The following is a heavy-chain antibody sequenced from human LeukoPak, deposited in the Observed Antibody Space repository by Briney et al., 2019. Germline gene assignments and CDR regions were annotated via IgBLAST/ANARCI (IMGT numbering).Heavy chain of an antibody. D-gene: IGHD3-22*01. CDR1: GFTFSSYG. J-gene: IGHJ4*02. V-gene: IGHV3-30*18. CDR3: AKGWFNMIVVAYFDY. CDR2: ISYDGRNK. Sequence: QAGGSLRLSCAASGFTFSSYGMHWVRLAPGKGLEWVALISYDGRNKYYADSVKGRCTISRDNSKNTMYLQMNSLRAEDTAVYYCAKGWFNMIVVAYFDYWGQGTLVTVSS.